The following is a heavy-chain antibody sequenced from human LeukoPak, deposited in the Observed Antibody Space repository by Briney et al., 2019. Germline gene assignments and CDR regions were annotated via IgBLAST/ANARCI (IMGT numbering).Heavy chain of an antibody. Sequence: PGGSLRLSCAASGFTFSSYAMSWVRQAPGKGLEWVSAISGSGGSTYYADSVKGRFTISRDNSKNTLYLQMNSLSAEDTALYYCAKLYGDYKHAFHIWGQGTMVTVSS. J-gene: IGHJ3*02. CDR3: AKLYGDYKHAFHI. CDR2: ISGSGGST. D-gene: IGHD4-17*01. CDR1: GFTFSSYA. V-gene: IGHV3-23*01.